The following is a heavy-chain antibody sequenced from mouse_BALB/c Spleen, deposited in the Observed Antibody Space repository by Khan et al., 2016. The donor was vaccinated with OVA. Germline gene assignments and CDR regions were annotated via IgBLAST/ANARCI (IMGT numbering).Heavy chain of an antibody. CDR1: GYTFTTYW. CDR3: ARRGVYGIFAY. J-gene: IGHJ3*01. CDR2: INPSTGYT. V-gene: IGHV1-7*01. Sequence: QVQLKQSGAELAKPGASVKMSCSASGYTFTTYWMHWVKQRPGQGLEWIGYINPSTGYTEYNQKFKDKATLTADESSSTAYMQLNSLTSEDSAVYYCARRGVYGIFAYWGRGTLVTVSA. D-gene: IGHD2-1*01.